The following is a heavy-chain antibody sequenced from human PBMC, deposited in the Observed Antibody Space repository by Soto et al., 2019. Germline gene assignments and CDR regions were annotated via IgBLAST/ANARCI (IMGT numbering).Heavy chain of an antibody. CDR1: GFTFSSYE. CDR3: VRDLHEPLATDALRVAN. CDR2: ISRTGSGT. V-gene: IGHV3-48*03. J-gene: IGHJ4*02. Sequence: EMQLVESGGGLVQPGGSLRLSCAASGFTFSSYEMHWVRQAPGKGLEWISYISRTGSGTHYADSVKGRFTMSRDNTKNLVSLQMSSLRAEDTAVYYCVRDLHEPLATDALRVANWGQGTQVTVSS. D-gene: IGHD2-15*01.